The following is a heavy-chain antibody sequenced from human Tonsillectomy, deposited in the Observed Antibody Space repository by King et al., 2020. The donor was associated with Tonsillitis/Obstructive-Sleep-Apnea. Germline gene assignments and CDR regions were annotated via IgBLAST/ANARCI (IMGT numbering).Heavy chain of an antibody. CDR2: IYYSGST. Sequence: QLQESGPGLVKPSETLSLTCTVSGGSISSYYWSWIRQPPGKGLEWIGYIYYSGSTNYNPSLKSRVTISVDTSKNQFSLKLSSVTAADTAVYYCARAPRISSGYSFHFYYWGQGTLVTVSS. J-gene: IGHJ4*02. CDR3: ARAPRISSGYSFHFYY. D-gene: IGHD3-22*01. CDR1: GGSISSYY. V-gene: IGHV4-59*01.